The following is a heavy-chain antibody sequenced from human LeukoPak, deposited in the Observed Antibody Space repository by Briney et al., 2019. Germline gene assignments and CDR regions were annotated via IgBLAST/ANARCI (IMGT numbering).Heavy chain of an antibody. CDR1: GYTFTSYA. Sequence: ASVKVSCKASGYTFTSYAMHWVRQAPGQRLEWMGWINAGTGNTKYSQKFQGTVTITRDTSAATAYMELSSLTSEDTAVYYCARDSCIATGDLDYWGQGTLVTVSS. D-gene: IGHD6-13*01. CDR3: ARDSCIATGDLDY. J-gene: IGHJ4*02. V-gene: IGHV1-3*01. CDR2: INAGTGNT.